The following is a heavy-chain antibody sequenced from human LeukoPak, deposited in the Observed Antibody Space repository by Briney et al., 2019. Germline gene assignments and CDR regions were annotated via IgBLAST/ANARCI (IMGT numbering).Heavy chain of an antibody. Sequence: PGGSLRLSCAASGFTFSSYSMNWVRQAPGKGLEWVSYISSSSSTIYYADSVKGRFAISRDNAKNSLYLQMNSLRAEDTAVYYCARLRGMIDYWGQGTLVTVSS. CDR3: ARLRGMIDY. J-gene: IGHJ4*02. CDR1: GFTFSSYS. V-gene: IGHV3-48*04. CDR2: ISSSSSTI.